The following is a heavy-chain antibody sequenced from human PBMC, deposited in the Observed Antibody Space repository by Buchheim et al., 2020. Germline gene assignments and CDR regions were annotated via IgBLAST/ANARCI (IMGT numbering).Heavy chain of an antibody. CDR1: GGSFSGYY. V-gene: IGHV4-34*01. D-gene: IGHD3-3*01. CDR3: ARVGASTIFGVVIMGYYGMDV. J-gene: IGHJ6*02. Sequence: QVQLQQWGAGLLKPSETLSLTCAVYGGSFSGYYWSWIRQPPGKGLEWIGEINHSGSTNYNPSLKSRVTILVDTSKNQFSLKLSSVTAADTAVHYCARVGASTIFGVVIMGYYGMDVWGQGTT. CDR2: INHSGST.